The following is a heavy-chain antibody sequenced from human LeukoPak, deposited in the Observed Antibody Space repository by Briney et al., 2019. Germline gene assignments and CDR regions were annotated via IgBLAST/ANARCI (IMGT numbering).Heavy chain of an antibody. Sequence: GGSLRLSCAASGFTFSSYAMSWVRQAPGKGLEWVSAISGSGTNTYYADSVKGRFTISRDNSKNTLYLQINSLRAEDTAVYYCAKLSLARGLRDFDYWGQGTLVTVSS. V-gene: IGHV3-23*01. D-gene: IGHD3-10*01. CDR1: GFTFSSYA. CDR2: ISGSGTNT. J-gene: IGHJ4*02. CDR3: AKLSLARGLRDFDY.